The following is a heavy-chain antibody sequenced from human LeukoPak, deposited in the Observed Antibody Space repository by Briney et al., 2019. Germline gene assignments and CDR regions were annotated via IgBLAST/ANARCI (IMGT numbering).Heavy chain of an antibody. Sequence: GESLKISCKGSGYNFTSYWIGWVRQMPGKGLEWMGIIYPGDSDTRYSPSFQGQVTISADKSISTAYLQWSSLKASDTAMYYCARQPAHCSSTSCYTTPDAFDIWGQGTMVTVSS. J-gene: IGHJ3*02. CDR2: IYPGDSDT. CDR1: GYNFTSYW. V-gene: IGHV5-51*01. D-gene: IGHD2-2*02. CDR3: ARQPAHCSSTSCYTTPDAFDI.